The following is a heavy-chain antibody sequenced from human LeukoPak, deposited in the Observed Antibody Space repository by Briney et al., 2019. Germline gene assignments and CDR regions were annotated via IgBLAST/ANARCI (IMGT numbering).Heavy chain of an antibody. J-gene: IGHJ4*02. CDR3: AKGGATVIDY. Sequence: GGSLRLSCAASGISFSNYGMHWVRQAPGKGLEWVAFIRYDGSSKYYAVSVKGRFTISRDNSKNTLYLQMNSLRTEDTAVYYCAKGGATVIDYWGQGTLVTVSS. CDR1: GISFSNYG. V-gene: IGHV3-30*02. CDR2: IRYDGSSK. D-gene: IGHD1-26*01.